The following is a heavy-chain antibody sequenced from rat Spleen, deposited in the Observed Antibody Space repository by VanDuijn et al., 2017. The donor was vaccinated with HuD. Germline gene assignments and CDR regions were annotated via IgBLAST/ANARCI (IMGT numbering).Heavy chain of an antibody. V-gene: IGHV3-3*01. CDR2: INSAGNT. CDR1: GFSLTSNS. J-gene: IGHJ2*01. Sequence: VQLKESGPGLVLPSQTLTLTCTVSGFSLTSNSVHWVRQPPGKGLEWMGYINSAGNTLYNPSLKSRISINRDTSKNQFFLPVNSVTTEDTATYYCTACYDGTHYYFDSWGQGVMVTVSS. CDR3: TACYDGTHYYFDS. D-gene: IGHD1-12*02.